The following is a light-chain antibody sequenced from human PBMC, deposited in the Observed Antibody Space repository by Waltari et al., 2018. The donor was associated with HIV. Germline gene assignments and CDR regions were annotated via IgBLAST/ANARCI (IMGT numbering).Light chain of an antibody. CDR2: GAY. J-gene: IGKJ2*03. V-gene: IGKV1-9*01. Sequence: DIQLTPSPSFLSASVGDRVTITCRASQGVRTYLAWYQQNPGKAPKLLIYGAYTLQSGVPSRFGGSGSGTEFTLTISSLQRGDSAIYYCQQLNSYPHSFGQGTKLEIK. CDR1: QGVRTY. CDR3: QQLNSYPHS.